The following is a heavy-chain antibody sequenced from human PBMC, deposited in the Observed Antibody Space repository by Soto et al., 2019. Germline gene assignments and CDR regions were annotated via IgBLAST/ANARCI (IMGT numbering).Heavy chain of an antibody. CDR2: ISWNSNSI. CDR1: GFTFDDYA. D-gene: IGHD3-3*01. Sequence: EVQLVESGGGLIQPGRSLRLSCAASGFTFDDYAMHWVRQAPGKGLEYVSGISWNSNSIHYADSVKGRLTVSRDNAKNSLYLQMNSLRPEDTAFYYCAKDSQVQGYYTGIDSWGQGTLVTVSS. J-gene: IGHJ4*02. CDR3: AKDSQVQGYYTGIDS. V-gene: IGHV3-9*01.